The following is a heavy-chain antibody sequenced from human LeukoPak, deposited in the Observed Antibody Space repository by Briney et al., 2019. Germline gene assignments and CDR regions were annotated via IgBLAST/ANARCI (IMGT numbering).Heavy chain of an antibody. J-gene: IGHJ4*02. D-gene: IGHD3-22*01. CDR1: GGSFSGYY. V-gene: IGHV4-34*01. CDR3: ARGHVSYYYDSSGYLEY. CDR2: INHSGST. Sequence: SETLSLTCAVFGGSFSGYYWSWIRQPPGKGLKWIGGINHSGSTNYNPSLKSRVTISVDTSKNQFSLKLSSVTAPDTAVYYCARGHVSYYYDSSGYLEYWGQGTLVTVSS.